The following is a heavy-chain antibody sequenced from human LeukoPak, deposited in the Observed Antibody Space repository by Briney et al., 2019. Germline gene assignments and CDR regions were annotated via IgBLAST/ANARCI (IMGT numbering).Heavy chain of an antibody. CDR1: GDSITNNH. J-gene: IGHJ4*02. V-gene: IGHV4-59*08. CDR3: ARHVFSDGSPFDS. D-gene: IGHD3-10*01. CDR2: ISYTGST. Sequence: SETLSLTCTVSGDSITNNHWSWLRQPPGKGLEWIGHISYTGSTNYNPSRKTRLTMSLDTSKNHFSLTLTSVTAADTALYYCARHVFSDGSPFDSWGQGSLVTVSS.